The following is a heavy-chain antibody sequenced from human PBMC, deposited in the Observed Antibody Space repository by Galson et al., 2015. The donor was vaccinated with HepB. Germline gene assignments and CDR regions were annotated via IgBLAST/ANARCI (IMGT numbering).Heavy chain of an antibody. J-gene: IGHJ6*02. CDR2: IYWDDDK. V-gene: IGHV2-5*02. D-gene: IGHD3-10*01. Sequence: PALVKPTQTLTLTCTFSGFSLSTSGVGVGWIRQPPGKALEWLALIYWDDDKRYSPSLKSRLTITKDTSKNQVVLTMTNMDPVDTATYYCAHVGTSGPTGKYYGMDVWGQGTTVTVSS. CDR1: GFSLSTSGVG. CDR3: AHVGTSGPTGKYYGMDV.